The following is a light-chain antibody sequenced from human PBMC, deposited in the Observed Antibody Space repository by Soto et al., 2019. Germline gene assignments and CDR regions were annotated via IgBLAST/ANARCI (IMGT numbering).Light chain of an antibody. Sequence: IQMTQSPSSVSAYVGDRVSITCQASRDISTWVSCYQQKPGKAPKLLIYSDSALKRGVPSRFSGGGSGTDFSLTISSLQPEDFATYYCKQSRSFPLPFGGGTKVDIK. CDR1: RDISTW. J-gene: IGKJ4*01. CDR3: KQSRSFPLP. V-gene: IGKV1-12*01. CDR2: SDS.